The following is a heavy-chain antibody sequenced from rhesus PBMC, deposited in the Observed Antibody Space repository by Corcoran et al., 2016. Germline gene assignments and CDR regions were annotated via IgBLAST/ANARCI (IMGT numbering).Heavy chain of an antibody. CDR2: IYGSSGST. CDR3: ASRIAAPPSYYFDY. J-gene: IGHJ4*01. Sequence: QVQLQESGPGLVKPSETLSLTCAVSGGSISRGYDWSWIRQPPGKGLEWIGYIYGSSGSTNYNPSHKNRVTISQVTSKNQFSLSLSSMTAADTAVYYCASRIAAPPSYYFDYWGQGVLVTVSS. V-gene: IGHV4-76*01. CDR1: GGSISRGYD. D-gene: IGHD6-13*01.